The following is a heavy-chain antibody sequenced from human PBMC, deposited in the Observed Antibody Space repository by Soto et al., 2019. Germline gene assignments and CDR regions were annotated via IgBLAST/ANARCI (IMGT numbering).Heavy chain of an antibody. CDR1: GYTFSSYD. D-gene: IGHD6-19*01. J-gene: IGHJ3*02. CDR2: MNPNSGNT. V-gene: IGHV1-8*02. CDR3: ARAGSGWSDDACDI. Sequence: QVQLVQSGAEVKKPGASVKVSCKASGYTFSSYDLNWVRQATGQGLEWMGWMNPNSGNTAYAQKFQGRVTMAGDTSITTADMALGSWRSEVTAVYYCARAGSGWSDDACDIWGQGTMFTVSS.